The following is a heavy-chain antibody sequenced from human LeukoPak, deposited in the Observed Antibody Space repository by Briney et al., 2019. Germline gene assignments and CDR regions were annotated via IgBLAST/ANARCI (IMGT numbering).Heavy chain of an antibody. V-gene: IGHV3-74*01. CDR2: INSDGSSR. CDR3: ARVVVGANNWFDT. CDR1: GSTFSSYW. D-gene: IGHD1-26*01. Sequence: PGGSLRLSCAVSGSTFSSYWIHWVRQVPGKGLVWVSRINSDGSSRNYADSVKGRFTISRDNAKNTLYLQMNSLKAEDTAVYYCARVVVGANNWFDTWGQGTLVTVSS. J-gene: IGHJ5*02.